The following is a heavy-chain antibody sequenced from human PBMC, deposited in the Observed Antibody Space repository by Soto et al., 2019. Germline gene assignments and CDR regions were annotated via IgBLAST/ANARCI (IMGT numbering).Heavy chain of an antibody. CDR3: ARGQSMVRGVPTPPNDY. CDR1: GGTFSSYA. Sequence: GASVKVSCKASGGTFSSYAISWVRQAPGQGLEWMGGIIPIFGTANYAQKFQGRVTITADESTSTAYMELSRLRSDDTAVYYCARGQSMVRGVPTPPNDYWGQGTLVTVSS. V-gene: IGHV1-69*13. CDR2: IIPIFGTA. J-gene: IGHJ4*02. D-gene: IGHD3-10*01.